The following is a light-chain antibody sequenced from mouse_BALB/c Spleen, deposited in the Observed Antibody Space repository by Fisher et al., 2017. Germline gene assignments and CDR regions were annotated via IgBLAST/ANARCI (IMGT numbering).Light chain of an antibody. V-gene: IGKV4-55*01. CDR2: DTS. J-gene: IGKJ4*01. Sequence: IVITQSPALMSASPGEKVTMTCSASSSVSYMYWYQQKPGSSPRLLIYDTSNLASGVPVRFSGSGSGTSYSLTISSMEAEDAATYYCQQWSSNPFTFGSGTKLEIK. CDR1: SSVSY. CDR3: QQWSSNPFT.